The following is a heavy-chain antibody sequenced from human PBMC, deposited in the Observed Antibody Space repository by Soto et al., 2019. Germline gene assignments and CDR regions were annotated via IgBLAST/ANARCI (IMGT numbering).Heavy chain of an antibody. D-gene: IGHD1-1*01. Sequence: SETLSLTCSVSGGSISSPTYYWGWIRQPPGKGLEWIGSIYYSGSTYYSPSLKSRVTISVDTSKNQFSLKVSSVTAADTAVYYCARLPGITTSPRHYRGQATLVTVSS. J-gene: IGHJ4*02. V-gene: IGHV4-39*01. CDR2: IYYSGST. CDR1: GGSISSPTYY. CDR3: ARLPGITTSPRHY.